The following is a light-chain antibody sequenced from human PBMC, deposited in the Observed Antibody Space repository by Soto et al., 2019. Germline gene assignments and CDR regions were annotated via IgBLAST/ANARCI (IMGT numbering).Light chain of an antibody. CDR3: RSYTTTSTHVV. CDR2: EVS. V-gene: IGLV2-14*01. J-gene: IGLJ2*01. Sequence: QSALTQPASVSGSPGQSITISCTATKNDVGGYNSVSWYQQHPGKAPKLMIFEVSNRPSGVSNRFSGSKSGNTASLTISGLQAEDEAEYYCRSYTTTSTHVVFGGGTKLTVL. CDR1: KNDVGGYNS.